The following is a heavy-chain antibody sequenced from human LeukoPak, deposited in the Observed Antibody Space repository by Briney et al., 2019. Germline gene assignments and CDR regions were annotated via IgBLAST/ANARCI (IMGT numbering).Heavy chain of an antibody. CDR2: IIPILGIA. CDR1: GGTFSSYA. CDR3: ASRYGMDV. V-gene: IGHV1-69*04. J-gene: IGHJ6*02. Sequence: SVKVSCKASGGTFSSYAISWVRQAPGQGVEWMGRIIPILGIANYAQKFQGRVTITADKSTSTAYMELSSLRSEDTAVYYCASRYGMDVWGQGTTVTVSS.